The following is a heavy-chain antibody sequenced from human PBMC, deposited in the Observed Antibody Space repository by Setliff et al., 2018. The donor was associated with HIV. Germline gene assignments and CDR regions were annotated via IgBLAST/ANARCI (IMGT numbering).Heavy chain of an antibody. CDR1: GYTSTSYD. Sequence: ASVKVSCKASGYTSTSYDINWVRQATGQGLEWMGWMNPDSGNTGSAQNFQGRLTITWNTSISTAYMELGSLGFDDTAAYFCARTRSGGSSVYYYYYMDVWGQGTAVTVSS. CDR2: MNPDSGNT. D-gene: IGHD2-15*01. J-gene: IGHJ6*03. CDR3: ARTRSGGSSVYYYYYMDV. V-gene: IGHV1-8*01.